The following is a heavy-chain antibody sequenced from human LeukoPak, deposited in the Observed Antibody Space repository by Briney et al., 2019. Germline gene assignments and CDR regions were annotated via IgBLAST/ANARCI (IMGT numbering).Heavy chain of an antibody. CDR3: AKDLTNPIPADY. Sequence: QPGGSLRLSCAASGFTFSSYEMIWVREAPGKGLEWVSYIRSSGSTIYYADSVKGRFTISRDNSKNTLYLQMNSLRAEDTAVYYCAKDLTNPIPADYWGQGTLVTVSS. D-gene: IGHD2-8*01. CDR1: GFTFSSYE. J-gene: IGHJ4*02. V-gene: IGHV3-48*03. CDR2: IRSSGSTI.